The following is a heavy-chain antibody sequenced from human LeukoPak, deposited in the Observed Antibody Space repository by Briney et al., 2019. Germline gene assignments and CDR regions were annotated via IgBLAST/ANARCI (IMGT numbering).Heavy chain of an antibody. CDR2: IIPIFGTA. Sequence: GASVKVSCKASGGTFSSYAISWVRQAPGQGLEWMGGIIPIFGTANYAQKFQGRVTITADESTSTAYMELSSLRSEDTAVYYCAREGSSSWDYYYYGMDVWGQGTTVTVSS. CDR1: GGTFSSYA. CDR3: AREGSSSWDYYYYGMDV. V-gene: IGHV1-69*13. D-gene: IGHD6-13*01. J-gene: IGHJ6*02.